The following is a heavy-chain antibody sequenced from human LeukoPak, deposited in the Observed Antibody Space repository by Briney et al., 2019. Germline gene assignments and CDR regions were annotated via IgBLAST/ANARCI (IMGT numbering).Heavy chain of an antibody. CDR3: AKRAGFYGLDV. D-gene: IGHD3-10*01. CDR2: ISSSGGST. Sequence: GSLRLSCAVSGFTFSSYAMSWVRQAPGKGLERVSAISSSGGSTYYADSVKGRFTISRDNSKNTLYLQMNSLRGEDTAVYYCAKRAGFYGLDVWGQGTTVTVSS. V-gene: IGHV3-23*01. CDR1: GFTFSSYA. J-gene: IGHJ6*02.